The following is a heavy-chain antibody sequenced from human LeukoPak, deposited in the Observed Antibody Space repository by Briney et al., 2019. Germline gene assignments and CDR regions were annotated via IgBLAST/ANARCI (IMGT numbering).Heavy chain of an antibody. D-gene: IGHD2-15*01. Sequence: ASVTVSCKASGYTFTSRAINWVRQAPGQGLEWMGWINTNTGNPTYAQGFTGRFVFSLDTSVSTAYLQISSLKAEDTAMYYCARGGYPYLSTWYSDYWRQGTLVTVSS. V-gene: IGHV7-4-1*02. J-gene: IGHJ4*02. CDR1: GYTFTSRA. CDR2: INTNTGNP. CDR3: ARGGYPYLSTWYSDY.